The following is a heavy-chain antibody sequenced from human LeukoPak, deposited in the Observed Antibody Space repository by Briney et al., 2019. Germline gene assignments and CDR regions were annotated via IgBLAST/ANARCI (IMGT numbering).Heavy chain of an antibody. CDR2: INYSGST. D-gene: IGHD2-15*01. Sequence: SETLSLTCVVYGGSFSGYYWSWIPQPPGKGLEWIGEINYSGSTNYNPSLKRRVTILVDTSKNQFSLNLRSVTAADTAVYCCARGSRRYCSGGSCYSALRPVSPWGKGTLVSVSS. CDR3: ARGSRRYCSGGSCYSALRPVSP. V-gene: IGHV4-34*01. CDR1: GGSFSGYY. J-gene: IGHJ5*02.